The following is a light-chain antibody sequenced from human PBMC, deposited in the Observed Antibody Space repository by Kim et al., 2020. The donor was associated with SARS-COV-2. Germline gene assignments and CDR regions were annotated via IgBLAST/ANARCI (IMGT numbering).Light chain of an antibody. J-gene: IGKJ4*01. V-gene: IGKV3-11*01. CDR3: QQRSNWPLT. CDR2: DAS. Sequence: PGERATLSCRASQSVSRSFAWYQQKPGQAPRLLIYDASKRATGIPARFSGSGSGTDFTLTISSLEPEDFAVYYCQQRSNWPLTFGGGTKVDIK. CDR1: QSVSRS.